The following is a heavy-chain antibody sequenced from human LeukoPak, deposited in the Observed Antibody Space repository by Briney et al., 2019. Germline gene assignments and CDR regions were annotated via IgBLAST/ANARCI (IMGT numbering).Heavy chain of an antibody. CDR2: INHSGST. V-gene: IGHV4-34*01. J-gene: IGHJ4*02. CDR1: GGSFSGYY. Sequence: PSETLSLTCAVYGGSFSGYYWSWIRHPPGKGLEWIGEINHSGSTNYNPSLKSRVTISVDTSKNQFSLKLSSVTAADTAVYYCARHRWLPYFDYWGQGTLVTVSS. CDR3: ARHRWLPYFDY. D-gene: IGHD5-24*01.